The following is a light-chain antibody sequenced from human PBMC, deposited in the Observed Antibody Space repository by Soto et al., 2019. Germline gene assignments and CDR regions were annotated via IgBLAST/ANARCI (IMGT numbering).Light chain of an antibody. CDR2: DAS. CDR3: QHYNNWPMT. CDR1: QSVSRN. Sequence: VITQFPVTLRVPPAERGTLSCMASQSVSRNLAWYQQKPGQAPRLLIYDASTRATGIPARFSGSGSGTEFSLTISSLQSEDFAVYYCQHYNNWPMTFGQGTRLEIK. J-gene: IGKJ5*01. V-gene: IGKV3-15*01.